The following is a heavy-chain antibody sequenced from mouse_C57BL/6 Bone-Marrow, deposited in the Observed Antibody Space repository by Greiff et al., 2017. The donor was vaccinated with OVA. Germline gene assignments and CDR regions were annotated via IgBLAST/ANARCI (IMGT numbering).Heavy chain of an antibody. Sequence: EVKVVESGGGLVKPGGSLKLSCAASGFTFSSYTMSWVRQTPEKRLEWVATISGGGGNTHYPDSVKGRFTISRDNAKNTLYLQMSSLRAEDTDLYYCARHGGSYYFDYWGQGTTLTVSS. J-gene: IGHJ2*01. CDR1: GFTFSSYT. CDR2: ISGGGGNT. V-gene: IGHV5-9*01. CDR3: ARHGGSYYFDY.